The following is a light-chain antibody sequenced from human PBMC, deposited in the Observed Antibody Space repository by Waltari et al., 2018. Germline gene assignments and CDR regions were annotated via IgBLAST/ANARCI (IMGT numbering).Light chain of an antibody. J-gene: IGKJ4*01. Sequence: EIVLTQSPGTLSLSPGERATLSCRASQSVTSISLTWYQQKFGQAPRLLIYGTSSRATGIPDRFSGSWSGTDFTLTISRLEPEDFAVYYCQQYDGEVVTFGGGTKVEI. V-gene: IGKV3-20*01. CDR2: GTS. CDR1: QSVTSIS. CDR3: QQYDGEVVT.